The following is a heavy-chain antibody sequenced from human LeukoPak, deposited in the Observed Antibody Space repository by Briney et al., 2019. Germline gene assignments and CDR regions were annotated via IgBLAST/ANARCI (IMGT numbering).Heavy chain of an antibody. V-gene: IGHV4-30-4*08. CDR1: GGSISSGDYY. Sequence: SQTLSLTCTVSGGSISSGDYYWSWIHQPPGKGLEWIGYIYYSGSTYYNPSLKSRVTISVDTSKNQFSLKLSSVTAADTAVYYCARSVGRGVYYDSSGYLDYWGQGTLVTVSS. D-gene: IGHD3-22*01. J-gene: IGHJ4*02. CDR3: ARSVGRGVYYDSSGYLDY. CDR2: IYYSGST.